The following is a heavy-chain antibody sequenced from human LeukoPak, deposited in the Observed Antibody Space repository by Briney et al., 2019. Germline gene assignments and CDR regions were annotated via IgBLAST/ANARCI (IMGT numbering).Heavy chain of an antibody. CDR3: ARDANYYDSSGYYAYYYYGMDV. Sequence: GASLRPSRATSASTITINSTSWVRHAPGKGLTGVANIKQDVRETHYVESEKGRFTISRDNAKNSLYLQMNSLRAEDTAVYYCARDANYYDSSGYYAYYYYGMDVWGQGTTVTVSS. V-gene: IGHV3-7*01. D-gene: IGHD3-22*01. CDR1: ASTITINS. CDR2: IKQDVRET. J-gene: IGHJ6*02.